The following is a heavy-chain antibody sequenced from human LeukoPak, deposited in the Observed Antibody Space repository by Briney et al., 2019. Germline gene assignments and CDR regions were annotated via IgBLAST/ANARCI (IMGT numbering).Heavy chain of an antibody. V-gene: IGHV4-34*01. D-gene: IGHD2/OR15-2a*01. J-gene: IGHJ2*01. CDR2: INHSGST. CDR1: Y. Sequence: YWSWIRQPPGKGLEWIGEINHSGSTNYNPSLKSRVTISVDTSKNQFSLKLSSVTAADTAVYYCARRRSTIFYASWYFDLWGRGTLVTVSS. CDR3: ARRRSTIFYASWYFDL.